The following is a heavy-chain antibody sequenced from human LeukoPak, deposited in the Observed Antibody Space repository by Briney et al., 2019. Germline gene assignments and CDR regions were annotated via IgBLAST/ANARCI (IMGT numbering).Heavy chain of an antibody. Sequence: ASVKVSCKASGGTFSSYAISWVRQAPGQGLEWMGGIIPIFGTANYAQKLQGRLTMTTDTSTSTAYMELRSLRSDDTAVYYCARDNVWGLGNWFDPWGQGTLVTVSS. CDR1: GGTFSSYA. CDR3: ARDNVWGLGNWFDP. V-gene: IGHV1-69*05. J-gene: IGHJ5*02. D-gene: IGHD3-10*02. CDR2: IIPIFGTA.